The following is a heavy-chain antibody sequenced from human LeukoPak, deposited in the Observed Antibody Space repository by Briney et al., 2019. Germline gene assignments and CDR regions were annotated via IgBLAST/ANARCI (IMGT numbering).Heavy chain of an antibody. CDR2: IKYDGSGK. Sequence: GGSLRLSCAASGFTFSGHWMSWVRQAPGKGLEWVANIKYDGSGKYYMDSVKGRFTVSRDNAKNSLYLQLSSLRAEDTAVYYCVRDFTWTIGDEIWGQGTLVTVSS. CDR1: GFTFSGHW. J-gene: IGHJ4*02. CDR3: VRDFTWTIGDEI. D-gene: IGHD3-16*01. V-gene: IGHV3-7*01.